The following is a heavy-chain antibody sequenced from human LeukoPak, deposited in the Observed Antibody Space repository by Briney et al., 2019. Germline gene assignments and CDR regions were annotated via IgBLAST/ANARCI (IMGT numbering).Heavy chain of an antibody. CDR2: IYYSGDT. J-gene: IGHJ3*01. CDR3: ARRGQQLPVDAFDV. D-gene: IGHD6-13*01. CDR1: GSSRGSGGYY. V-gene: IGHV4-39*07. Sequence: PSETLSLTCSVSGSSRGSGGYYWLWIRQPPGRELGGIGSIYYSGDTYYNPSVESRVTLSLDTSNNQFSLELTAVTAADTALYYCARRGQQLPVDAFDVWGQGTMVTVSS.